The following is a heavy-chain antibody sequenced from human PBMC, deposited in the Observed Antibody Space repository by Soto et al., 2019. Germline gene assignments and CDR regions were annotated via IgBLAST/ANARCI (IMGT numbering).Heavy chain of an antibody. D-gene: IGHD3-22*01. CDR3: AKDGARGSSSYLLDY. Sequence: QVQLVESGGGVVQPGRSPRLSCAASGFTFSAYAMHWVRQAPGKRLEWVALISYDGSLKYYTESVKGRFTLSRDNSKNTLYLQMNSLGAEDTAVYYCAKDGARGSSSYLLDYWGHGTLVTVSS. CDR1: GFTFSAYA. J-gene: IGHJ4*01. V-gene: IGHV3-30*18. CDR2: ISYDGSLK.